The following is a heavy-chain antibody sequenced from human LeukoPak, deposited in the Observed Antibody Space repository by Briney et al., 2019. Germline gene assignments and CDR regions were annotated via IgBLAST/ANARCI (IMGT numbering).Heavy chain of an antibody. Sequence: QTGGSLRLSCAASGFTFDDYAMHWVRQAPGKGLEWVSGISWNSGSIGYADSVKGRFTISRDNSKNTLYLQMNSLRAEDTAVYYCAGMKTTVVTHPSNWGQGTLVTVSS. D-gene: IGHD4-23*01. CDR1: GFTFDDYA. V-gene: IGHV3-9*01. CDR2: ISWNSGSI. CDR3: AGMKTTVVTHPSN. J-gene: IGHJ4*02.